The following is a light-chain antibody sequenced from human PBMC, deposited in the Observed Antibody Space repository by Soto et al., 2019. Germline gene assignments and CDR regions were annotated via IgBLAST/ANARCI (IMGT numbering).Light chain of an antibody. CDR3: QRRGDWPLT. CDR1: QTVYRF. Sequence: EVVLTQSPATLSLSPGQRATLFCRASQTVYRFLAWYPQRPGQAPRLLIYDALYRATGIPDRFIGTGSGTDFTHTNSILEPEDFEIYYCQRRGDWPLTFGEGTRLEV. CDR2: DAL. J-gene: IGKJ1*01. V-gene: IGKV3-11*01.